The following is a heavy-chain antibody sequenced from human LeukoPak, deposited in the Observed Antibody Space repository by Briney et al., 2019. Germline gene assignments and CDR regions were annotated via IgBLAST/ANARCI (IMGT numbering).Heavy chain of an antibody. V-gene: IGHV1-18*01. D-gene: IGHD3-10*01. CDR3: AREGVGYYGMDV. J-gene: IGHJ6*02. Sequence: ASVKVSCKASGYSFTSYGISWVRQAPGQGLEWMGWISTYNGDTNYAQKLQGRATMTTDTSTNTAYMELRSLRSDDTAVYYCAREGVGYYGMDVWGQGTTVTVSS. CDR2: ISTYNGDT. CDR1: GYSFTSYG.